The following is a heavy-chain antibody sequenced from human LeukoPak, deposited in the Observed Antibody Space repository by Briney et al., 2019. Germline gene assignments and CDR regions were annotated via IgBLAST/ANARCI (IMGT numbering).Heavy chain of an antibody. J-gene: IGHJ4*02. CDR1: GYSFTNYD. CDR2: MNPKSGDT. V-gene: IGHV1-8*03. CDR3: ARDQGRWLARTFDY. Sequence: ASVKVSCKASGYSFTNYDINWVRQATGQGLEWMGWMNPKSGDTGYSQKFQGRVFITRDTSINTAYMELSSLGSDDTAVYYCARDQGRWLARTFDYWGQGTLVTVSS. D-gene: IGHD6-19*01.